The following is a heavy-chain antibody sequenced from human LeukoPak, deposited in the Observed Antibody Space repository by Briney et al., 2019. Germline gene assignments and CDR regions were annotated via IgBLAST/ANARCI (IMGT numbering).Heavy chain of an antibody. D-gene: IGHD2-2*01. Sequence: GATVKISCKAPGYTFTDYYMHWVQQAPGKGLEWMGRVDPEDGETIYAEKFQGRVTITADTSTDTAYMELSSLRSEDTAVYYCATVYCSSTSCYTRRFDYWGQGTLVTVSS. CDR2: VDPEDGET. CDR1: GYTFTDYY. CDR3: ATVYCSSTSCYTRRFDY. J-gene: IGHJ4*02. V-gene: IGHV1-69-2*01.